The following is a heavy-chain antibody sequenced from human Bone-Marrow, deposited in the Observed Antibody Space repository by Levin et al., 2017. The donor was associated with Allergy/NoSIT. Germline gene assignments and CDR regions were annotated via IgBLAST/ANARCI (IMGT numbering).Heavy chain of an antibody. CDR2: ISGSGGST. V-gene: IGHV3-23*01. Sequence: GESLKISCAASGFTFSSYAMSWVRQAPGKGLEWVSAISGSGGSTYYADSVKGRFTISRDNSKNTLYLQMNSLRAEDTAVYYCAKAGGTHDDYSNYWGYYYYGMDGWGQGTTVTVSS. D-gene: IGHD4-11*01. CDR3: AKAGGTHDDYSNYWGYYYYGMDG. CDR1: GFTFSSYA. J-gene: IGHJ6*02.